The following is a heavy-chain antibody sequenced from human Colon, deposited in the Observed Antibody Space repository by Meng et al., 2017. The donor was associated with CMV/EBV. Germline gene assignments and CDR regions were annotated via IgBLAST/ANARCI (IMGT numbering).Heavy chain of an antibody. D-gene: IGHD3-10*01. V-gene: IGHV3-23*01. CDR3: AREKSPFYYYGMDV. CDR2: INGVGDTT. CDR1: GFTFNRNS. Sequence: GESLKISCAASGFTFNRNSMSWVRQAPGKGLEWVSGINGVGDTTYYADSVKGRFTISRDNSKNSLYLQINNLRADDTAVYYCAREKSPFYYYGMDVWGQGTTVTVSS. J-gene: IGHJ6*02.